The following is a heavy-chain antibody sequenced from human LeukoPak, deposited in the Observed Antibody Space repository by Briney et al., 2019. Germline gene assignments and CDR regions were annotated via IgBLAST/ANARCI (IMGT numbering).Heavy chain of an antibody. CDR3: ARRARNSSGSQDYL. CDR2: IYHTGST. D-gene: IGHD6-25*01. J-gene: IGHJ4*02. V-gene: IGHV4-59*01. Sequence: SETLSLTCTVSGGSISSYYWSWIRQPPGKGLEWIANIYHTGSTNFNPSLSSRVTISIDTAKNQFSLKLTSVTAADTAVYYCARRARNSSGSQDYLWGQGNLVTVSS. CDR1: GGSISSYY.